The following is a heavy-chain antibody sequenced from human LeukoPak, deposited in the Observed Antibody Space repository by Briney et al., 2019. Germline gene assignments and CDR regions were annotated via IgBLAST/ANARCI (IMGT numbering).Heavy chain of an antibody. J-gene: IGHJ4*02. CDR3: ARDSAKSGSHRGLWGY. V-gene: IGHV3-7*01. D-gene: IGHD1-26*01. CDR2: IKQDGSEK. CDR1: GFTFSSYW. Sequence: GSLRLSCAASGFTFSSYWMSWVRQAPGKGLEWVANIKQDGSEKYYVDSVKGRFTISRDNAKNSLYLQMNSLRAEDTAVYYCARDSAKSGSHRGLWGYWGQGTLVTVSS.